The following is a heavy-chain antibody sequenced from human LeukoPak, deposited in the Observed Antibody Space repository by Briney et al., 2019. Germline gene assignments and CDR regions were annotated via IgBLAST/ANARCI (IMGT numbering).Heavy chain of an antibody. CDR2: IHFSGGT. J-gene: IGHJ4*02. D-gene: IGHD6-19*01. Sequence: SETLSLTCTFSGGSFSSGTFYWAWIRQPPGKGLEWIGSIHFSGGTYYNPSLKSRVTISVDTSKNQFSLKVTSVTAADTAVYYSARPGGRLARSPFDYWGQGTLVTVSS. CDR3: ARPGGRLARSPFDY. CDR1: GGSFSSGTFY. V-gene: IGHV4-39*01.